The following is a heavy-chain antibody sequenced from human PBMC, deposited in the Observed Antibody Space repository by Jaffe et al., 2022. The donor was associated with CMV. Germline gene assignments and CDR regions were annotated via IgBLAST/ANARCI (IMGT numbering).Heavy chain of an antibody. CDR2: IYPGDSDT. Sequence: EVQLVQSGAEVKKPGESLKISCKGSGYSFTSYWIGWVRQMPGKGLEWMGIIYPGDSDTRYSPSFQGQVTISADKSISTAYLQWSSLKASDTAMYYCARLVVDTAMVSDHYYYYMDVWGKGTTVTVSS. V-gene: IGHV5-51*01. D-gene: IGHD5-18*01. CDR3: ARLVVDTAMVSDHYYYYMDV. CDR1: GYSFTSYW. J-gene: IGHJ6*03.